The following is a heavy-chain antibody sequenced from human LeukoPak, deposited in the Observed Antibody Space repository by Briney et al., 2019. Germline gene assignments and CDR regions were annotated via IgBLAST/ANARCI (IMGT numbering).Heavy chain of an antibody. V-gene: IGHV4-4*02. Sequence: SETLSLTCAVSGASVSSSNWWIWVRQPPKKGLEWIGEINHSGSTNYNPSLKSRVPMSVDTSKNQISLRPSSVTAADTAVYYCARGLYGSDSYWGQGNLVTVSS. D-gene: IGHD6-19*01. CDR1: GASVSSSNW. J-gene: IGHJ4*02. CDR2: INHSGST. CDR3: ARGLYGSDSY.